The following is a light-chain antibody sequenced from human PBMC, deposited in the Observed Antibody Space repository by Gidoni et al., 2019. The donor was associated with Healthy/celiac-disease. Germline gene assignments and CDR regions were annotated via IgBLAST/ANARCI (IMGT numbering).Light chain of an antibody. CDR1: QYIGSS. Sequence: DVQLTKSPSFLSASVGARVTITCRASQYIGSSLAWYQRKSGEAPKFLIYAAATLQSGVPSRFSGSGSGTEFTLTISSLQAEDFATYHCQQLYISPPTFGGGTKVEIK. CDR3: QQLYISPPT. CDR2: AAA. J-gene: IGKJ4*01. V-gene: IGKV1-9*01.